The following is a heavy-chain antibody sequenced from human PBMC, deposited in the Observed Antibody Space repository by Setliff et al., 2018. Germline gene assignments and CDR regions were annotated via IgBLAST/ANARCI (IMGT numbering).Heavy chain of an antibody. CDR3: AHSTTFDLHHDY. D-gene: IGHD3-9*01. Sequence: KPSETLSLTCAVYGGSFSSYYWSWIRQPPGKGLEWIGYIYYSGNTNYNPSLKSRVTISVDTSKNQFSLKLSSVTAADTAVYYCAHSTTFDLHHDYWGQGALVTVSS. CDR1: GGSFSSYY. V-gene: IGHV4-59*08. J-gene: IGHJ4*02. CDR2: IYYSGNT.